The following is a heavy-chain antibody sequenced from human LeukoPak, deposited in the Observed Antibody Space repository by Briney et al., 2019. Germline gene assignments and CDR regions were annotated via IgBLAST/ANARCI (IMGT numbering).Heavy chain of an antibody. D-gene: IGHD5-12*01. CDR3: AREYSGYDPVN. CDR1: GFTFSSYA. Sequence: GGSLRLSCAASGFTFSSYAMSWVRQAPGKGLEWVSYISSSGSTIYYADSVKGRFTISRDNAKNSLYLQMNSLRAEDTAVYYCAREYSGYDPVNWGQGTLVTVSS. J-gene: IGHJ4*02. CDR2: ISSSGSTI. V-gene: IGHV3-48*04.